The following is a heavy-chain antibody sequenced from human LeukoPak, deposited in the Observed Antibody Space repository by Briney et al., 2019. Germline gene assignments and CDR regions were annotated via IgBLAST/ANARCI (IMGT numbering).Heavy chain of an antibody. Sequence: SETLSLTCAVYGGSFSGYHWSWIRQPPGKGLEWIGEINHSGSTNYNPSLKSRVTISVDTSKNQFSLKLSSVTAADTAVYYCARAVGAIPFDYWGQGTLVTVSS. J-gene: IGHJ4*02. V-gene: IGHV4-34*01. D-gene: IGHD1-26*01. CDR2: INHSGST. CDR1: GGSFSGYH. CDR3: ARAVGAIPFDY.